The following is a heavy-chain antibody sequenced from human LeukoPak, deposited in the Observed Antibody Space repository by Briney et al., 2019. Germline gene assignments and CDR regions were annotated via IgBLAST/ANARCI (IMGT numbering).Heavy chain of an antibody. CDR1: GFSFRSYW. D-gene: IGHD2-2*01. V-gene: IGHV3-7*01. CDR2: IKQDGSEK. Sequence: GGSLRLSCAASGFSFRSYWMNWVRQAPGKGLEWVANIKQDGSEKYYVDSVKGRFTISRDNAKNSLYLQMNSLRAEDTAVYYCARQTFLWCSSTSCYAWFDPWGQGTLVTVSS. CDR3: ARQTFLWCSSTSCYAWFDP. J-gene: IGHJ5*02.